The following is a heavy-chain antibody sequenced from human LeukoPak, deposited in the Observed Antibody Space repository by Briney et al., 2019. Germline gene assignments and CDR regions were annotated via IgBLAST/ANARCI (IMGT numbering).Heavy chain of an antibody. V-gene: IGHV5-10-1*01. CDR1: GYNFTNYW. CDR3: ARPLYSGSYHSDY. J-gene: IGHJ4*02. D-gene: IGHD1-26*01. Sequence: GESLKISCKGSGYNFTNYWISWVRQMPGKGLEWMGRIDPSDSYINYSPSFQGHVTLSADKSISTAYLQWSSLKASDTAIYYCARPLYSGSYHSDYWGQGTPVTVSS. CDR2: IDPSDSYI.